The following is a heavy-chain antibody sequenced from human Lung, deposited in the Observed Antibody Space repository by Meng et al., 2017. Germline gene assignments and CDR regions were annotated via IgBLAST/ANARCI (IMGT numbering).Heavy chain of an antibody. Sequence: QVQLVQSGAEVKKLGASVKVSCKASGYTFTHHGISWIRQAPGQGLEWMGWISCYNGDTNYAQNLQGRVTMTIDKSTSTAYMDLRSLRSDDTAVYYCARDPSNTSGRYAYFDYWGQGTLVTVSS. V-gene: IGHV1-18*01. CDR2: ISCYNGDT. J-gene: IGHJ4*02. CDR3: ARDPSNTSGRYAYFDY. CDR1: GYTFTHHG. D-gene: IGHD6-19*01.